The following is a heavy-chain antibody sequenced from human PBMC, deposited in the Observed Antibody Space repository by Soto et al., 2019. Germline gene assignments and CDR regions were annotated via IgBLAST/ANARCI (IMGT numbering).Heavy chain of an antibody. Sequence: QVQLVESGGGVVQPGRSLRLSCAASGFTFSSYAMHWVRQAPGKGLEWVAVISYDGSNKYYADSEKGRFTISRDNSKNTLYLQMNSLRAEDTAVNYCASWLSSSTVDYWGQGTLVTVSS. V-gene: IGHV3-30-3*01. J-gene: IGHJ4*02. D-gene: IGHD6-13*01. CDR1: GFTFSSYA. CDR3: ASWLSSSTVDY. CDR2: ISYDGSNK.